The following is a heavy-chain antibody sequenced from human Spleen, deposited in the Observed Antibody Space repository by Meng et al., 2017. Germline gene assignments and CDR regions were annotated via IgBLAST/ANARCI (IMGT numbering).Heavy chain of an antibody. CDR3: ARGPTTMAHDFDY. J-gene: IGHJ4*02. V-gene: IGHV4-39*02. Sequence: SETLSLTCTVSGGSISSGGYYWSWIRQPPGKGLEWIGEINHSGSTNYNPSLESRATISVDTSQNNLSLKLSSVTAADSAVYYCARGPTTMAHDFDYWGQGTLVTVSS. CDR2: INHSGST. CDR1: GGSISSGGYY. D-gene: IGHD4-11*01.